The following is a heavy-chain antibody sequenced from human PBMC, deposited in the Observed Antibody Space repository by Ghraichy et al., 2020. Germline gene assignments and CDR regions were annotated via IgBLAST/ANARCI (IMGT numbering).Heavy chain of an antibody. J-gene: IGHJ5*02. CDR3: ARDSSNYDYYNWFDP. Sequence: SETLSLTCTVSGGSISSYYWSWIRQPAGKGLEWIGRIYTSGSTNYNPSLKSRVTMSVDTSKNQFSLKLSSVTAADTAVYYCARDSSNYDYYNWFDPWGQGTLVTVYS. CDR1: GGSISSYY. D-gene: IGHD4-11*01. V-gene: IGHV4-4*07. CDR2: IYTSGST.